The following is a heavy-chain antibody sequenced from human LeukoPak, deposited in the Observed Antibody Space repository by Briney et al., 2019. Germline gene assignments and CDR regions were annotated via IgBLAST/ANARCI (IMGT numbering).Heavy chain of an antibody. CDR1: GYTFTDYY. D-gene: IGHD4-11*01. CDR2: MDPKSGET. CDR3: ALEVYYSDNSAFDY. J-gene: IGHJ4*01. Sequence: VASVKVSCKASGYTFTDYYIHWVRQAPGQGLEWMGWMDPKSGETNHAQRFQGRVIMTRDTSITTAYMELSRLRSDDTAVYYCALEVYYSDNSAFDYWGQGTLVTVSS. V-gene: IGHV1-2*02.